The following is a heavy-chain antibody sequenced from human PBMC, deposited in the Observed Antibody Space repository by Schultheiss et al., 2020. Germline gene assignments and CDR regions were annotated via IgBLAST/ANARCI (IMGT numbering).Heavy chain of an antibody. V-gene: IGHV1-46*01. J-gene: IGHJ6*02. D-gene: IGHD6-13*01. CDR2: INPSGGST. CDR3: ARDPGSWLDYYYYGMDV. Sequence: ASVKVSCKASGYTFTSYYMHWVRQAPGQGLEWMGIINPSGGSTSYAQKFQGRVTMTRDTSTSTVYMELSSLRSEDTAVYYCARDPGSWLDYYYYGMDVWGQGTKVNVSS. CDR1: GYTFTSYY.